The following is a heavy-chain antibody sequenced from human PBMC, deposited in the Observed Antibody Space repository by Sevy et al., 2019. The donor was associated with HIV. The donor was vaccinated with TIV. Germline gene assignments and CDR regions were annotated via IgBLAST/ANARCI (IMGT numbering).Heavy chain of an antibody. CDR1: GFPFSSYA. CDR3: AKGLRGTTTNNWFDP. Sequence: GGSLGLSCAASGFPFSSYALSWARQAQGRGLGWVSTIRGGGGSAYYADSVKGRFTISRDNSKNTLFLQMHSLRAEDTAVYYCAKGLRGTTTNNWFDPWGQGTLVTVSS. D-gene: IGHD4-17*01. J-gene: IGHJ5*02. V-gene: IGHV3-23*01. CDR2: IRGGGGSA.